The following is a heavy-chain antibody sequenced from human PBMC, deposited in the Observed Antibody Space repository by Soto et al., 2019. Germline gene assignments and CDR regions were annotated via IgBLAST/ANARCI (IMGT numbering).Heavy chain of an antibody. CDR2: IYYSGST. J-gene: IGHJ4*02. V-gene: IGHV4-31*03. Sequence: SETLSLTCTVSGGSISSGGYYWSWIRQHPGKGLEWIGYIYYSGSTYYNPSLKSRVTISVDTSKNQFSLKLSSVTAADTAVYYCARAVDSYSSSSEGVGCYFDYWGQGTLVTVSS. D-gene: IGHD6-6*01. CDR3: ARAVDSYSSSSEGVGCYFDY. CDR1: GGSISSGGYY.